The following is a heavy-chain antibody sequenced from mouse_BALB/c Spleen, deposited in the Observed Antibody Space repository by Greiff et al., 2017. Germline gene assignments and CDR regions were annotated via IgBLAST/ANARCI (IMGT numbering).Heavy chain of an antibody. CDR1: GYSITSDYA. Sequence: EVMLVESGPGLVKPSQSLSLTCTVTGYSITSDYAWNWIRQFPGNKLEWMGYISYSGSTSYNPSLKSRISITRDTSKNQFFLQLNSVTTEDTATYYCARSGYDKAWFAYWGQGTLVTVSA. D-gene: IGHD2-2*01. CDR2: ISYSGST. J-gene: IGHJ3*01. CDR3: ARSGYDKAWFAY. V-gene: IGHV3-2*02.